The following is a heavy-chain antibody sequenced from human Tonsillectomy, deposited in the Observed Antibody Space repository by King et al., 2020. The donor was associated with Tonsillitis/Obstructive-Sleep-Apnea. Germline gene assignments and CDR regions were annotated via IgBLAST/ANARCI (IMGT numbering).Heavy chain of an antibody. D-gene: IGHD4-11*01. CDR1: GFTFSSYG. CDR2: ISYDGSNK. Sequence: VQLVESGGGVVQPGRSLRLSCAASGFTFSSYGMHWVRQAPGKGLEWVAVISYDGSNKYYADSVKGRFTISRDNSKNTLYLQMNSLRAEDTAVYYCAKGCPPGGLQAGDAFDIWGQGTMVTVSS. CDR3: AKGCPPGGLQAGDAFDI. V-gene: IGHV3-30*18. J-gene: IGHJ3*02.